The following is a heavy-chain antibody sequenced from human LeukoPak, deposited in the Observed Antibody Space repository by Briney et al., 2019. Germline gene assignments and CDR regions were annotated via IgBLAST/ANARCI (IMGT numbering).Heavy chain of an antibody. CDR2: INHSGST. CDR1: GGSFSGYY. Sequence: SETLSLTCAVYGGSFSGYYWSWIRQPPGKGLEWIGEINHSGSTNYNPSLKSRVTISVDTSKNQSSLKLSSVTAADTAVYYCARARPVKTRIVLVVYASFDYWGQGTLVTVSS. V-gene: IGHV4-34*01. CDR3: ARARPVKTRIVLVVYASFDY. D-gene: IGHD2-8*02. J-gene: IGHJ4*02.